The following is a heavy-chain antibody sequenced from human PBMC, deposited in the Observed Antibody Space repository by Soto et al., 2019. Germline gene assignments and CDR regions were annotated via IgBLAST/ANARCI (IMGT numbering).Heavy chain of an antibody. J-gene: IGHJ4*02. CDR2: IYYSGST. CDR1: GGSISSGGYY. Sequence: QVQLQESGPGLVKPSQTLSLTCTVSGGSISSGGYYWSWIRQHPGKGLEWIGYIYYSGSTYYNPSLKSRVTISVDTSKNQFSLKLSSVTTADTAVYYCARARMGVTTDDYFDYWGQGTLVTVSS. D-gene: IGHD3-16*01. V-gene: IGHV4-31*03. CDR3: ARARMGVTTDDYFDY.